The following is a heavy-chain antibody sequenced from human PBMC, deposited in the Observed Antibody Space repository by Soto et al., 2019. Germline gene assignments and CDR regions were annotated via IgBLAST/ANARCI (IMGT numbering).Heavy chain of an antibody. V-gene: IGHV4-30-4*01. CDR1: GGSISSGDYY. D-gene: IGHD6-13*01. CDR2: IYYSGST. Sequence: TLSLTCTVSGGSISSGDYYWSWIRQPPGKGLEWIGYIYYSGSTYYNPSLKSRVTISVDTSKNQFSLKLSSVTAADTAVYYCARANSYSSSYDYWAQRSLVLVSA. J-gene: IGHJ4*02. CDR3: ARANSYSSSYDY.